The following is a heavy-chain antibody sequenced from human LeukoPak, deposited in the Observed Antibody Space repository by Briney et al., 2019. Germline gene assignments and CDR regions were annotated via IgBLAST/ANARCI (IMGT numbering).Heavy chain of an antibody. D-gene: IGHD5-18*01. CDR3: ARRKRGYSYGYYFDY. V-gene: IGHV4-34*01. CDR2: INHSGST. J-gene: IGHJ4*02. CDR1: GGSFSGYY. Sequence: PSETLSLTCAAYGGSFSGYYWSWIRQPPGKGLEWIGEINHSGSTNYNPSLKSRVTISVDTSKNQFSLKLSSVTAADTAVYYCARRKRGYSYGYYFDYWGQGTLVTVSS.